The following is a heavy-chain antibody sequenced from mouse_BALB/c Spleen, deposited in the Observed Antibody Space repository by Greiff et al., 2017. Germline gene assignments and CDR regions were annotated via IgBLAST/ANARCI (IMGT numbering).Heavy chain of an antibody. J-gene: IGHJ4*01. CDR1: GYSITSDYA. D-gene: IGHD3-1*01. CDR3: ARRSSGYRYYAMDY. V-gene: IGHV3-2*02. Sequence: VQLMESGPGLVKPSQSLSLTCTVTGYSITSDYAWPWIRQFPGNKLEWMGYISYRGSTSYNPSLKSRISITRDTSKNQFFLQLNSVTTEDTATYYCARRSSGYRYYAMDYWGQGTSGTVSS. CDR2: ISYRGST.